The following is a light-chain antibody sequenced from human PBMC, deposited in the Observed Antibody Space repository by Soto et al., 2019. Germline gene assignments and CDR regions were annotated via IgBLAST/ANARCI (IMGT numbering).Light chain of an antibody. CDR1: QSVSSN. V-gene: IGKV3-15*01. CDR3: QQRSNWPSIT. CDR2: GAS. Sequence: EIVMTQSPATLSLSPGERATLSCRASQSVSSNLAWYQQKPGQAPRLLIYGASTRATGIPARFSGSGSGTELTLTISSLQSEDFAVYYCQQRSNWPSITFGQGTRLEIK. J-gene: IGKJ5*01.